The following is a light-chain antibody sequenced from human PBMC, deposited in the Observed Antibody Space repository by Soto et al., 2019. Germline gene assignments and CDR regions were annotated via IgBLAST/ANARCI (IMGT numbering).Light chain of an antibody. CDR1: SSDVGGYKY. CDR2: EVS. J-gene: IGLJ7*01. CDR3: SSYAGSNNFV. V-gene: IGLV2-8*01. Sequence: QSALTQPPSASGSPGQSVTISCTGTSSDVGGYKYVSWYQQHPGKAPKLMIYEVSKRPSGVPDRFSGSKSGNTASLTVSGLQGEDEADYYCSSYAGSNNFVFGTGTQLTVL.